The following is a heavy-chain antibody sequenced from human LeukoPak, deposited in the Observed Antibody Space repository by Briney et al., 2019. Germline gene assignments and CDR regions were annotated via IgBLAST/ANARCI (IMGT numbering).Heavy chain of an antibody. V-gene: IGHV4-34*01. CDR2: INHSGST. Sequence: SETLSLTCAVYGGSFSGYYWSWIRQPPGKGLEWIGEINHSGSTNYNPSLKSRVTISVDTSKNQFSLKLSSVTAADTAVYYCARESIAAAGTPLDYWGQGTLVTASS. CDR3: ARESIAAAGTPLDY. CDR1: GGSFSGYY. D-gene: IGHD6-13*01. J-gene: IGHJ4*02.